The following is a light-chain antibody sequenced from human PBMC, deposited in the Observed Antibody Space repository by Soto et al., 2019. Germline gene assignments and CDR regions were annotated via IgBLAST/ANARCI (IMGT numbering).Light chain of an antibody. J-gene: IGLJ1*01. CDR1: SGDVGGYDY. CDR3: SSYAGSDNPYV. CDR2: EVT. Sequence: QSVLTQPPCASVSPGQSVTISCTGTSGDVGGYDYVSWYQQHPGKAPKLMIYEVTKRPLGVPDRSSGSKSGNTASLTVSGLQAEDEADYYCSSYAGSDNPYVFGTGTKVTVL. V-gene: IGLV2-8*01.